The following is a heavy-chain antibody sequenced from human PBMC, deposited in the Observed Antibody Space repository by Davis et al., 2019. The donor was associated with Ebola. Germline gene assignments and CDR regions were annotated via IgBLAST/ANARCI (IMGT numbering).Heavy chain of an antibody. V-gene: IGHV4-34*01. CDR2: INHSGST. CDR1: GGSFSGYY. J-gene: IGHJ5*02. CDR3: ARGQYDYVWGSYRNRWFDP. Sequence: PGGSLRLSCAVYGGSFSGYYWSWIRQPPGKGLEWIGEINHSGSTNYNPSLKSRVTISVDTSKNQFSLKLSSVTAADTAVYYCARGQYDYVWGSYRNRWFDPWGQGTLVTVSS. D-gene: IGHD3-16*02.